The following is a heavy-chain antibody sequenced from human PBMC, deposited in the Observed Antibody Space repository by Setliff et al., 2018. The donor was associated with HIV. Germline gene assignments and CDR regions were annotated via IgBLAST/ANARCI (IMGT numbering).Heavy chain of an antibody. Sequence: ASVKVSCKASNYTLINYGISWVRQAPGQGLEWMGWISAYNGNTNYAQKLQDRVTMTTDTSTSTAYMELRSLRSDDTAVYYCARILVGVDDAFDIWGQGTMVTVSS. CDR1: NYTLINYG. J-gene: IGHJ3*02. CDR3: ARILVGVDDAFDI. D-gene: IGHD1-26*01. V-gene: IGHV1-18*01. CDR2: ISAYNGNT.